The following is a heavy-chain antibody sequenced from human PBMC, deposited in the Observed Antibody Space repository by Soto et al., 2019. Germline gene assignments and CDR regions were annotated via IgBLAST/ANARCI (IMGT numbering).Heavy chain of an antibody. CDR2: ISAYNGNT. Sequence: AASVKVSCKASGYTFTSYGISWVRQAPGQGLEWMGWISAYNGNTNYAQKLQGRVTMTTDTSTSTAYMELRSLRSDDTAVYYCARARSYYYDSSGLEYWGQGTLVTVSS. CDR1: GYTFTSYG. CDR3: ARARSYYYDSSGLEY. J-gene: IGHJ4*02. V-gene: IGHV1-18*01. D-gene: IGHD3-22*01.